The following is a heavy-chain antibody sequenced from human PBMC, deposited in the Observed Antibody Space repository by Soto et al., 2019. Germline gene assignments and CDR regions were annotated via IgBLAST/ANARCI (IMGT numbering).Heavy chain of an antibody. CDR3: ARGDYYDSSGYYVPLFDH. V-gene: IGHV3-11*01. CDR2: ISSSGTNI. Sequence: QVQLVESGGRLVKPGTSLRLSCAASGFLFNDYYMSWIRQAPGKGLEWVSYISSSGTNIYYADSVKGRFTISRDNAKNSLYLQMNSLIAEDTAVYYCARGDYYDSSGYYVPLFDHWGQGTLVTVSS. D-gene: IGHD3-22*01. J-gene: IGHJ4*02. CDR1: GFLFNDYY.